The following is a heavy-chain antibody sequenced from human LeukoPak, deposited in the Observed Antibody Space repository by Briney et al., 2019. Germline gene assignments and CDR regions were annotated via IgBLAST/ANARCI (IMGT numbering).Heavy chain of an antibody. CDR3: TTGDPQSEGWAFDI. CDR1: GFTFSNAW. D-gene: IGHD2-21*02. CDR2: IKSKTDGGTT. J-gene: IGHJ3*02. V-gene: IGHV3-15*01. Sequence: GGSLRLSCAASGFTFSNAWMSWVRQAPGKGLEWVGRIKSKTDGGTTDYAAPVKGRFTISRDDSKNTLYLQMNSLKTEDTAVFYCTTGDPQSEGWAFDIWGQGTMVTVSS.